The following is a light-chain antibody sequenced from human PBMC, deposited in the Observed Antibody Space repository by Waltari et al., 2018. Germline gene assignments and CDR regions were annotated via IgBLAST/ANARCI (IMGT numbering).Light chain of an antibody. J-gene: IGLJ3*02. CDR2: EVP. CDR3: SSFSHDNTLV. CDR1: SRDIGFYNY. V-gene: IGLV2-14*03. Sequence: QSVLTQPASVSGSPGQSITISCTGTSRDIGFYNYVPWYQQHPGKAPKLLIFEVPDRPSGVSFRFSGSKSGNTASLTISGLQTEDEADYYCSSFSHDNTLVFGGGTKLTVL.